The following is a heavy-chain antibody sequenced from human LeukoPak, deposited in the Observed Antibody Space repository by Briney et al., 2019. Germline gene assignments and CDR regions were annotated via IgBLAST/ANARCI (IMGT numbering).Heavy chain of an antibody. CDR2: IVGSGGST. Sequence: GGSLRLSCAASGFTFNSYAMNWVRQAPGKGLEWVSAIVGSGGSTYYADSVKGRFTISRDNSKNTLYLQMNSLRAEDTAVYYCAKEMYCSGGRCKTFDYWGQGTLVTVSS. D-gene: IGHD2-15*01. CDR1: GFTFNSYA. CDR3: AKEMYCSGGRCKTFDY. V-gene: IGHV3-23*01. J-gene: IGHJ4*02.